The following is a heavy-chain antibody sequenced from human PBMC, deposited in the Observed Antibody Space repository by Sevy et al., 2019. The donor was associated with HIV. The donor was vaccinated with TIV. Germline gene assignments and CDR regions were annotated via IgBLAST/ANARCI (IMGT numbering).Heavy chain of an antibody. J-gene: IGHJ4*02. V-gene: IGHV3-23*01. Sequence: GESLKISCAASGFTFSSYALSWVRQAPGKGLEWVSGISGGGYSTDGADSVKGRFTISRDNLKNTLYLQMNRHRAEDTAVYYCAKERGIPWGAYYVDYWGQGTLVTVSS. D-gene: IGHD1-26*01. CDR2: ISGGGYST. CDR1: GFTFSSYA. CDR3: AKERGIPWGAYYVDY.